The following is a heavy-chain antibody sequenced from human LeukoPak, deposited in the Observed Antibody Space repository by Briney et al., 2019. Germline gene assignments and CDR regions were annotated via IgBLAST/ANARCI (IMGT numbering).Heavy chain of an antibody. CDR3: AREGYGSAHY. D-gene: IGHD3-10*01. CDR1: GFTFDDYG. Sequence: GGSLRLSCAASGFTFDDYGMSWVRQAPGKGLEWVSSISSSSSYIYYADSVKGRFTISRDNAKNSLYLQMNSLRAEDTAVYYCAREGYGSAHYWGQGTLVTVSS. J-gene: IGHJ4*02. V-gene: IGHV3-21*01. CDR2: ISSSSSYI.